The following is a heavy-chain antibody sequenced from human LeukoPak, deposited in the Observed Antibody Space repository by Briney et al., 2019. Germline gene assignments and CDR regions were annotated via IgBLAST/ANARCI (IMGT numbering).Heavy chain of an antibody. V-gene: IGHV4-59*12. CDR2: IHYSGST. J-gene: IGHJ5*02. CDR1: GGPISSYY. D-gene: IGHD6-19*01. Sequence: PSETLSLTCTVSGGPISSYYWSWIRQPPGKGLEWIGYIHYSGSTNYNPSLKSRVTISVDTSKNQFSLKLSSVTAADTAVYYCAREIAVAGTRWFDPWGQGTLVTVSS. CDR3: AREIAVAGTRWFDP.